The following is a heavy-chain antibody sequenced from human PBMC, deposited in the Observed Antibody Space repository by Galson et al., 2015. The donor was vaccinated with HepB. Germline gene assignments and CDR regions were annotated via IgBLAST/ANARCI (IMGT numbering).Heavy chain of an antibody. D-gene: IGHD3-10*01. V-gene: IGHV1-2*02. CDR3: ARDGDALMVELDY. Sequence: SVKVSCKASGYTLTDYYIYWVRQTPGQGLEWVGWFSPNNGGTKYAQKFQGRVTVTRDTSTSTTYMELSRLRYNDTAVYYCARDGDALMVELDYWGQGTLVTVSS. CDR1: GYTLTDYY. CDR2: FSPNNGGT. J-gene: IGHJ4*02.